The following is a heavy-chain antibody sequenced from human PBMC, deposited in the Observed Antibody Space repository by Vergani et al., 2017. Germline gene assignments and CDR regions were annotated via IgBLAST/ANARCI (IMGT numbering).Heavy chain of an antibody. V-gene: IGHV4-38-2*01. D-gene: IGHD1-26*01. CDR3: ATTNRGSDPTNAFDI. CDR2: IYHSGST. J-gene: IGHJ3*02. CDR1: GYSISSGYY. Sequence: QVQLQESGPGLVKPSETLSLTCAVSGYSISSGYYWGWIRQPPGKGLEWIGSIYHSGSTYYNPSLKSRVTISVDTSKNQFSLKLSSVTAADTAVYYCATTNRGSDPTNAFDIWGQGTMVTVSS.